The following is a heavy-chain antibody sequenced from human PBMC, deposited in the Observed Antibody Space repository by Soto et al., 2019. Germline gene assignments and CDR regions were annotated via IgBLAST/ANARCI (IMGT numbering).Heavy chain of an antibody. V-gene: IGHV3-23*01. D-gene: IGHD3-10*01. CDR3: AKEGRLASSAGDYFDS. CDR1: GFTFSDYY. J-gene: IGHJ4*02. Sequence: GGSLRLSCAGSGFTFSDYYMGWIRQAPGKGLEWVAAVGRFGNTYYRDSVRGRLTISRDDSRNLVYLQMSRLRLDDTAVYFCAKEGRLASSAGDYFDSWGPGTLVTVSS. CDR2: VGRFGNT.